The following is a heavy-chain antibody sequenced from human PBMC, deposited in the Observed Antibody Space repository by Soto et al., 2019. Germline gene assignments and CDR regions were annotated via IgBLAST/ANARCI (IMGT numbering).Heavy chain of an antibody. Sequence: ASVKVSCKASGYTFTSYYMHWVRQAPGQGLEWMGIINPSGGSTSYAQKFQGRVTMTRDTSTSTVYMELSSLRSEDTAVYYCARDVGDNGAYYYGMDVWGQGTTVTVSS. CDR3: ARDVGDNGAYYYGMDV. CDR2: INPSGGST. J-gene: IGHJ6*02. CDR1: GYTFTSYY. D-gene: IGHD2-21*02. V-gene: IGHV1-46*01.